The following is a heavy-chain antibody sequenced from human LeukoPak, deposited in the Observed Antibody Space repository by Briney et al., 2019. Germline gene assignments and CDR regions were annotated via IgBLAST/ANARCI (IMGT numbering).Heavy chain of an antibody. Sequence: PSETLSLTCAVYGGSFSGYYWSWIRQPPGKALEWIGEINHSGSTNYNPSLKSRVTISVDTSKNQFSLKLSSVTAAGTAVYYGARGCGPLAAAPPGQYYYMDVWGKGTTVTVSS. CDR1: GGSFSGYY. CDR3: ARGCGPLAAAPPGQYYYMDV. J-gene: IGHJ6*03. V-gene: IGHV4-34*01. CDR2: INHSGST. D-gene: IGHD6-13*01.